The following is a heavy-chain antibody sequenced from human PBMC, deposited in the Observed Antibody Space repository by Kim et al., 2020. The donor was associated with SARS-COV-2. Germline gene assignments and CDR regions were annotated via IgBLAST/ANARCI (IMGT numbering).Heavy chain of an antibody. CDR3: ARGDCSGGSCDFEYGTLHMDV. CDR2: INHAGGT. CDR1: GGSFSGYY. J-gene: IGHJ6*02. Sequence: SETLSLTCGVYGGSFSGYYCSWIRQPPGKGLEWIGEINHAGGTNYNPSLKSRVTMSLDTSKNQFSLSLSSVTAADTAVYYCARGDCSGGSCDFEYGTLHMDVWGQGTTVTVSS. V-gene: IGHV4-34*01. D-gene: IGHD2-15*01.